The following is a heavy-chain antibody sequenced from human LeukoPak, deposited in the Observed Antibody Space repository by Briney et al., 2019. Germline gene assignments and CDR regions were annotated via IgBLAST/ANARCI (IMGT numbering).Heavy chain of an antibody. D-gene: IGHD7-27*01. V-gene: IGHV5-51*01. CDR2: IYCDGSKT. CDR3: ARRAELGMRYFDF. J-gene: IGHJ5*01. Sequence: GESLKISCRASGYTFTDYWVGWVRQMPGKGLEWMGIIYCDGSKTTYSPAFQRQVTISVDKSTSTAYLQWSSLKASDTAIYFCARRAELGMRYFDFWGQGAL. CDR1: GYTFTDYW.